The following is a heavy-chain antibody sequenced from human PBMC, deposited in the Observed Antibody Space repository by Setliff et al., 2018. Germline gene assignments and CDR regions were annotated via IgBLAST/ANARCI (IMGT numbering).Heavy chain of an antibody. CDR1: GGTFSDYY. Sequence: SEALSLTCAAYGGTFSDYYWTWIRQAPGKGLEWIGEINHSGSTIYNPSLRSRVTISIDTSKDQFSLKMSSVTAADAAIYYCARGRNVAGRLLETWGQGSRVTVSS. D-gene: IGHD6-6*01. V-gene: IGHV4-34*01. CDR2: INHSGST. CDR3: ARGRNVAGRLLET. J-gene: IGHJ5*02.